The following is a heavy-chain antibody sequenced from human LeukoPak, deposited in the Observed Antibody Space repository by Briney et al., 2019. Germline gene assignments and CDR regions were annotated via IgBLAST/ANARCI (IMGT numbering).Heavy chain of an antibody. CDR1: GFTFSSYW. CDR2: IKQDGSEK. J-gene: IGHJ1*01. Sequence: GGSLRLSCAASGFTFSSYWMSWVRLAPGKGLGWVANIKQDGSEKYYVDSVRGRFSISRDNSKNSLYLQMNSLRADDTAVYYCARVITVYNVYEEVAEYFQYWGQGTLVTVSS. D-gene: IGHD5/OR15-5a*01. CDR3: ARVITVYNVYEEVAEYFQY. V-gene: IGHV3-7*01.